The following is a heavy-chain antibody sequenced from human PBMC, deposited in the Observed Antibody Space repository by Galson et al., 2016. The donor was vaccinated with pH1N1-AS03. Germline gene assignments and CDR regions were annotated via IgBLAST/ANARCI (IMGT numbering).Heavy chain of an antibody. Sequence: TLSLTCAVYGGSFSGYYWTWIRQPPGKGLEWIGEISHSGSTNYNPSLKSRVTISVDTSRNQFSLKLSSVTAADTAVYYCAGVGGYGSGPPGKFWGQGTLVTVSS. V-gene: IGHV4-34*01. CDR3: AGVGGYGSGPPGKF. CDR1: GGSFSGYY. CDR2: ISHSGST. J-gene: IGHJ4*02. D-gene: IGHD3-16*01.